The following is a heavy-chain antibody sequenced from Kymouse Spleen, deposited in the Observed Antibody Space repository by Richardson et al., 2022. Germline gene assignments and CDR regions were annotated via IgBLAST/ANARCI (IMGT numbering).Heavy chain of an antibody. D-gene: IGHD6-13*01. Sequence: QVQLQQWGAGLLKPSETLSLTCAVYGGSFSGYYWSWIRQPPGKGLEWIGEINHSGSTNYNPSLKSRVTISVDTSKNQFSLKLSSVTAADTAVYYCASIAAAGRGGMDVWGQGTTVTVSS. V-gene: IGHV4-34*01. J-gene: IGHJ6*02. CDR3: ASIAAAGRGGMDV. CDR2: INHSGST. CDR1: GGSFSGYY.